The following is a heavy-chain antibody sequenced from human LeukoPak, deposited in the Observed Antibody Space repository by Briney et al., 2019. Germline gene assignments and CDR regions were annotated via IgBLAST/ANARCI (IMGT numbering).Heavy chain of an antibody. J-gene: IGHJ4*02. CDR1: GFTVSSNY. CDR2: IFSGGST. CDR3: ARDLRDYDISGES. V-gene: IGHV3-66*01. D-gene: IGHD3-22*01. Sequence: PGGSLRLSCAASGFTVSSNYMSWVRQAPGKGLQWVSVIFSGGSTYYAGSVKGRFTISRDNSKNTLYLQMNSLRAEDTAVYYCARDLRDYDISGESWGQGTLVTVSS.